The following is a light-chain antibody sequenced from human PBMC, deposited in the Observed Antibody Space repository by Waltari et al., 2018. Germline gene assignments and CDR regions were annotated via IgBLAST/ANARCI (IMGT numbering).Light chain of an antibody. CDR2: KAS. V-gene: IGKV1-NL1*01. J-gene: IGKJ1*01. CDR1: QAISNN. CDR3: QHGYGTPWT. Sequence: DIQMPQSPSSLSASVGDRVTITCQASQAISNNLAWYQQKPGKVPKLLIYKASTLQSGVPSRFSGSGSGTDFTLTISSLQPEDFATYYCQHGYGTPWTFGQGTKVEIK.